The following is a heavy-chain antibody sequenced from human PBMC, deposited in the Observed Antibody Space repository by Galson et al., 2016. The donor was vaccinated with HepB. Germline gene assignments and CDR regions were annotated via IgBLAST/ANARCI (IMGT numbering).Heavy chain of an antibody. J-gene: IGHJ6*02. V-gene: IGHV4/OR15-8*01. CDR2: IFHTGRA. Sequence: SETLSLTCAVSGAPITISNFWTWVRQPPGKGLEWIGEIFHTGRARYTSSLESRVSMSLDTSTNQFFLNLTSVTAADTAVYYCTRGPYGSLRSRAVENAMDVWGQGTAVIVSS. CDR1: GAPITISNF. D-gene: IGHD3-10*01. CDR3: TRGPYGSLRSRAVENAMDV.